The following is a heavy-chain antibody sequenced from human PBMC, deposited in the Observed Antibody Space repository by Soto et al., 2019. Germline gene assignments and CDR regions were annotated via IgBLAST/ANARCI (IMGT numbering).Heavy chain of an antibody. D-gene: IGHD2-15*01. Sequence: QITLKESGPTLVKPTQTLTLTCTFSGFSLSTSGVGVAWIRQHPGKALEWLALIYWDDDKRYRLSLESRLTISKDTYKIQVVLTMTNMDSVDTATYYCAYLPCSGGSCYWFSFSGMDVWGQGTKVTVSS. CDR1: GFSLSTSGVG. CDR2: IYWDDDK. CDR3: AYLPCSGGSCYWFSFSGMDV. V-gene: IGHV2-5*02. J-gene: IGHJ6*02.